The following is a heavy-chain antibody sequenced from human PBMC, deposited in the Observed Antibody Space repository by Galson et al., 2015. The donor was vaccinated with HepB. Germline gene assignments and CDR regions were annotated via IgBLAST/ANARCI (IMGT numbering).Heavy chain of an antibody. D-gene: IGHD7-27*01. CDR3: AKDHQSTGEWYFDL. V-gene: IGHV3-30*02. Sequence: SLRLSCAASGFTYTYYGFHWVRQAPGKGLEWLAYDGHSGDSYADSVKGRFTTSRDSSKNTLYLQMNSLRAEDTALYYCAKDHQSTGEWYFDLWGQGTLVTVSS. CDR2: DGHSGD. J-gene: IGHJ2*01. CDR1: GFTYTYYG.